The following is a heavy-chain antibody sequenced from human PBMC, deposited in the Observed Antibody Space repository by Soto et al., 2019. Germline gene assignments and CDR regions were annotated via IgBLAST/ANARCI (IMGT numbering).Heavy chain of an antibody. Sequence: SETLSLTCAVSGGSISSANWWSWVRQPPGKGLEWIGEMYPSGSTNYNPSLKSRVTISVDKSKNQFSLKLRSVTAADTAVYYCARVVDSSGYYHFDSWGQGTVVTVSS. CDR2: MYPSGST. CDR1: GGSISSANW. D-gene: IGHD3-22*01. J-gene: IGHJ4*02. CDR3: ARVVDSSGYYHFDS. V-gene: IGHV4-4*02.